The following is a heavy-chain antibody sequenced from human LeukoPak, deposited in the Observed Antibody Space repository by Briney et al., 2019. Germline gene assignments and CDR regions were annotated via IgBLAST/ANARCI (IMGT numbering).Heavy chain of an antibody. CDR1: GDSVSSNSAA. CDR3: ARGMGRVAGVPLTLDY. Sequence: SQTLSLTCGISGDSVSSNSAAWNWIRQSPSRGLEWLGRTYYRSKWYQDYAVSVKSRITIMPDTSKNQFSLELNSVTPEDTAVYYCARGMGRVAGVPLTLDYWGQGTLVTVSS. CDR2: TYYRSKWYQ. D-gene: IGHD6-19*01. J-gene: IGHJ4*02. V-gene: IGHV6-1*01.